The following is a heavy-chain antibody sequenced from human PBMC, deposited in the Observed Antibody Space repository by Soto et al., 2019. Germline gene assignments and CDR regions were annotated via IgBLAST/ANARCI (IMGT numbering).Heavy chain of an antibody. D-gene: IGHD4-17*01. CDR2: IYWNDQR. CDR3: AHRGATVTSIWFDP. CDR1: GFSLTTTGVG. V-gene: IGHV2-5*01. Sequence: QITLKESGPTLVKPTQTLTLTFTFSGFSLTTTGVGVGWIRQSPGKALEWLALIYWNDQRRYNPSLQSRLSITKDTSTNQVVLTMTDMDPVDTATYYCAHRGATVTSIWFDPWGQGTLVTVSS. J-gene: IGHJ5*02.